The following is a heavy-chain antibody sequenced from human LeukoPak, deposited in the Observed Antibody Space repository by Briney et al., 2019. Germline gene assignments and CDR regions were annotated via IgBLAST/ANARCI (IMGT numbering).Heavy chain of an antibody. CDR3: ARSPTGQGAAY. D-gene: IGHD4-17*01. Sequence: GESLRLSCAASGFTVSSNYMSWVRQAPGKGLEWVSVIYSGGSTYYADSVKGRFTISRDNSKNTLYLQMNSLRAEDTAVYYCARSPTGQGAAYWGQGTLVTVSS. V-gene: IGHV3-53*01. CDR1: GFTVSSNY. CDR2: IYSGGST. J-gene: IGHJ4*02.